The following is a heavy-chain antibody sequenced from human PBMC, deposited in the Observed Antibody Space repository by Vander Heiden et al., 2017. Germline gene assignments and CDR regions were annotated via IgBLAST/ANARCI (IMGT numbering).Heavy chain of an antibody. D-gene: IGHD3-16*02. CDR3: ARVRLRLGELSPAYYFDY. V-gene: IGHV3-21*01. CDR2: ISSSSSYI. J-gene: IGHJ4*02. Sequence: EVQLVESGGGLVKPGGSLRLSCAASGFTFSSYSMNWVRQAPGKGLEWVSSISSSSSYIYYADSVKGRFTISRDNAKNSLYLQMNSLRAEDTAVHYCARVRLRLGELSPAYYFDYWGQGTLVTVSS. CDR1: GFTFSSYS.